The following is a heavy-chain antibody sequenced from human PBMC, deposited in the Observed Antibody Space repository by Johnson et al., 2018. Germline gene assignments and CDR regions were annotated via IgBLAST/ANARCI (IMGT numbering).Heavy chain of an antibody. D-gene: IGHD2-15*01. CDR1: GFAFNTYW. Sequence: VQLVQSGGGLVQPGGSLRLSCEASGFAFNTYWMTWVRQAPGQGLEWVANIKQDGSQNYYVESAKGRFTISGDNTKNTLYLQMNSLRADDTARYYCVEDWSGGTCASPCLGYWGQGTLFTVSS. CDR3: VEDWSGGTCASPCLGY. J-gene: IGHJ4*02. CDR2: IKQDGSQN. V-gene: IGHV3-7*03.